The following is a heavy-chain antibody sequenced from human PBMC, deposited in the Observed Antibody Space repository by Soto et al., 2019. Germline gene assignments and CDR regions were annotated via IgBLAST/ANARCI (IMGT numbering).Heavy chain of an antibody. CDR1: GGTFSSYA. Sequence: SVKVSCKASGGTFSSYAISWVRQAPGQGLEWMGGIIPIFGTANYAQKFQGRVTITADESTSTAYMELSSLRSEDTAVYYCARDVEMATMGVGFDYWGQGTPVTVSS. CDR2: IIPIFGTA. J-gene: IGHJ4*02. CDR3: ARDVEMATMGVGFDY. D-gene: IGHD5-12*01. V-gene: IGHV1-69*13.